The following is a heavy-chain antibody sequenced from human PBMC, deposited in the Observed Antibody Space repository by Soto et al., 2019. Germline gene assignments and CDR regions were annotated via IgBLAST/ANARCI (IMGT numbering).Heavy chain of an antibody. CDR3: ARVGSTYYDILTGFTTPPRGRAFDI. D-gene: IGHD3-9*01. Sequence: SETLSLTCTVSGGCISSGGYYWSWIRQHPGKGLEWIGYIYYSGSTYYNPSLKSRVTISVDTSKNQFSLKLSSVTAADTAVYYCARVGSTYYDILTGFTTPPRGRAFDIWGQGTMVTVSS. CDR1: GGCISSGGYY. V-gene: IGHV4-31*03. CDR2: IYYSGST. J-gene: IGHJ3*02.